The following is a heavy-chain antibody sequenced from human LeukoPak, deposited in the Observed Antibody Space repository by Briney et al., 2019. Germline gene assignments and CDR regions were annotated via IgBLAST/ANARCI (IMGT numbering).Heavy chain of an antibody. CDR3: AKEFNRGLPDY. V-gene: IGHV3-7*01. Sequence: GGSLRLSCVVSGFTFSSYWMSWVRQAPGKGLEWVANINQDGGKEYYVDSVKGRFTISRDHAKNSLYLQMNSLTAEDTAVYYCAKEFNRGLPDYWGQGTLVTVPS. CDR1: GFTFSSYW. CDR2: INQDGGKE. D-gene: IGHD2-21*01. J-gene: IGHJ4*02.